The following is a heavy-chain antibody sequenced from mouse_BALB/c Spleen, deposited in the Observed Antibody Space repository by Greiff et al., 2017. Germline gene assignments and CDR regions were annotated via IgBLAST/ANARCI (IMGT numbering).Heavy chain of an antibody. CDR1: GFTFTDYY. D-gene: IGHD1-1*01. V-gene: IGHV7-3*02. J-gene: IGHJ2*01. CDR2: IRNKANGYTT. Sequence: EVKLVESGGGLVQPGGSLRLSCATSGFTFTDYYMSWVRQPPGKALEWLGFIRNKANGYTTEYSASVKGRFTISRDNSQSILYLQMNTLRAEDSATYYCARDSYEEYYFDYWGQGTTLTVSS. CDR3: ARDSYEEYYFDY.